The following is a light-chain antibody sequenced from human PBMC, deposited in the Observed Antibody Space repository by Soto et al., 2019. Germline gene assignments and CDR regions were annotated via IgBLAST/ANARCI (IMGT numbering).Light chain of an antibody. CDR1: QSVLYNSNNKNY. CDR3: QQYESTPPT. J-gene: IGKJ2*01. CDR2: WAS. Sequence: DIVMTQSPDSLAVSLGERATINCKSSQSVLYNSNNKNYLAWYQQRPGHPPKLLIYWASTRESRVPDRFSGSGSGTDFTLTITSLQAEDVAVYYCQQYESTPPTFGQGTKLEIK. V-gene: IGKV4-1*01.